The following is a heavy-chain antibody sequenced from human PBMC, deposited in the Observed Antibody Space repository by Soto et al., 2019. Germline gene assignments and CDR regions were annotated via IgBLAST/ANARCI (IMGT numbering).Heavy chain of an antibody. V-gene: IGHV3-30-3*01. CDR1: GFTFSSYA. CDR2: ISYDGSNK. Sequence: GGSLRLSCAASGFTFSSYAMHWVRQAPGKGLEWVAVISYDGSNKYYADSVKGRFTISRDNSKNTLYLQMNSLRAEDTAVYYCAREGDFWSGYEVPYYYYGMDVWGQGTTVTVSS. CDR3: AREGDFWSGYEVPYYYYGMDV. D-gene: IGHD3-3*01. J-gene: IGHJ6*02.